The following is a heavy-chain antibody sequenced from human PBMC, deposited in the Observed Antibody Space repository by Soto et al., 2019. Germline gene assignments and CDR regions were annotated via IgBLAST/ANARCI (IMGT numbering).Heavy chain of an antibody. J-gene: IGHJ6*02. CDR3: ARDLNIVVVAARPDYCYYGMDV. CDR2: ISYDGSNK. Sequence: QVQLVESGGGVVQPGRSLRLSCAASGFTFSSYAMHWVRQAPGKGLEWVAVISYDGSNKYYADSVKGRFTISRDNSKNTLYLQMNSLRAEDTAVYYCARDLNIVVVAARPDYCYYGMDVWGQGTTVTVSS. CDR1: GFTFSSYA. D-gene: IGHD2-15*01. V-gene: IGHV3-30-3*01.